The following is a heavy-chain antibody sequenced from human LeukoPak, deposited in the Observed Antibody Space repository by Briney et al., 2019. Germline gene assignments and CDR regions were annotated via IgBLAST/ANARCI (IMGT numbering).Heavy chain of an antibody. D-gene: IGHD2-2*01. CDR3: ARDSCSSTSCYHTPHYYYGMDV. J-gene: IGHJ6*02. Sequence: SQTLSLTCAISGDSVPSNSAAWNWIRQSPSRGLEWLERTYYRSKWYNDYAVSVKSRMTINPDTSKNQFSLQLNSVTPEDTAVYYCARDSCSSTSCYHTPHYYYGMDVWGQGTTVTVSS. CDR2: TYYRSKWYN. V-gene: IGHV6-1*01. CDR1: GDSVPSNSAA.